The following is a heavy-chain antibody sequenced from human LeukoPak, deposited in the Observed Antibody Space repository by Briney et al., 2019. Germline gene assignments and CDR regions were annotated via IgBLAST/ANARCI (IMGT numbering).Heavy chain of an antibody. D-gene: IGHD3-10*01. CDR1: VFTLSRYD. CDR2: LSYDGSNE. Sequence: GRSLRLSCAASVFTLSRYDMHWVRQAPGKGLEWVAVLSYDGSNEYYAQSVKGRFTISRDSYENTLYLEMNSLRVEDTAVYYCARVGYYSSGPFSYFDYWGQGTLVTVSS. V-gene: IGHV3-30-3*01. J-gene: IGHJ4*02. CDR3: ARVGYYSSGPFSYFDY.